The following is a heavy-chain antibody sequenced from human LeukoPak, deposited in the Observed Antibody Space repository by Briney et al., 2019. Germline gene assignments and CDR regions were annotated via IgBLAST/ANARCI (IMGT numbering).Heavy chain of an antibody. CDR2: IRSKAYGGTT. Sequence: GRSLRLSCTASGFTLGDYAMSWVRQAPGKGLEWVGFIRSKAYGGTTEYAASVKGRFTISRDDSKSIAYLQMNSLKTEDTAVYYCTRGEEFFDYWGQGTLVTVSS. CDR1: GFTLGDYA. CDR3: TRGEEFFDY. V-gene: IGHV3-49*04. J-gene: IGHJ4*02. D-gene: IGHD3-10*01.